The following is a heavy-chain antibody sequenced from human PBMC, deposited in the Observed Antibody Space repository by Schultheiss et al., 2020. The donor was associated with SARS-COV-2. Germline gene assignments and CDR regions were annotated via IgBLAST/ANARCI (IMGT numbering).Heavy chain of an antibody. CDR3: ARGPKYSYGFYYYYGMDV. V-gene: IGHV4-34*01. CDR2: INHSGST. Sequence: ESLKISCAVYGGSFSGYYWSWIRQPPGKGLEWIGEINHSGSTNYNPSLKSRVTISVDTSKNQFSLKLSSVTAADTAVYYCARGPKYSYGFYYYYGMDVWGQGTTVTVSS. J-gene: IGHJ6*02. CDR1: GGSFSGYY. D-gene: IGHD5-18*01.